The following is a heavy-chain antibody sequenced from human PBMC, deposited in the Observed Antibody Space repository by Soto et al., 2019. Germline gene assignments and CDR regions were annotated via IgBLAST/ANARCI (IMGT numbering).Heavy chain of an antibody. CDR2: IVVGSGNT. V-gene: IGHV1-58*01. D-gene: IGHD7-27*01. CDR1: GFTFTSSA. Sequence: GFTFTSSAVQWVRQARGQRLEWIGWIVVGSGNTNYAQKFQERVTITRDMSTSTAYMELSSLRSEDTAVYYCAADLKLGVYGMDVWGQGTTVTVSS. CDR3: AADLKLGVYGMDV. J-gene: IGHJ6*02.